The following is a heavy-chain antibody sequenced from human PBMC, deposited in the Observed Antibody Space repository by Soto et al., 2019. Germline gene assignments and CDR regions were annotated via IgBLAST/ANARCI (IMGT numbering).Heavy chain of an antibody. V-gene: IGHV4-39*01. Sequence: QLQLQESGPGLVKPSETLSLTCTVSGGSISSSSYYWGWIRQPPGKGLEWIGSIYYSGSTYYNPSLKSRVTISVDTSKNQFSLKLSSVTAADTAVYYCARGDVLLWFGELLYSFATFDYWGQGTLVTVSS. CDR1: GGSISSSSYY. J-gene: IGHJ4*02. CDR2: IYYSGST. CDR3: ARGDVLLWFGELLYSFATFDY. D-gene: IGHD3-10*01.